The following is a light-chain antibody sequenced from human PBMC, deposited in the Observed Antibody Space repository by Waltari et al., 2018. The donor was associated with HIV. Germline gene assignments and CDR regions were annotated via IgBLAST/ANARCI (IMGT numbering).Light chain of an antibody. J-gene: IGKJ4*01. CDR2: KAS. Sequence: DIQMTQSPSTLSASVGDRVTITCRASQSIGNWLAWYQQKPGRAPKVLIYKASSLQSGVPSRFSGRRSETEFTLTISSLQPDDFATYYCQQISSASRTFGGGTKVEIK. CDR1: QSIGNW. V-gene: IGKV1-5*03. CDR3: QQISSASRT.